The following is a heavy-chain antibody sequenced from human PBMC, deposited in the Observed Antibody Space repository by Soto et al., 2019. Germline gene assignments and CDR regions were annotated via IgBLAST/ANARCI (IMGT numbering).Heavy chain of an antibody. Sequence: GGSLRLCCAASGFTFSSYWMHWVRQAPGKGLVWVSRINSDGSSTSYADSVKGRFTISRDNAKNALYLQMNSLRAEDTAVYYCARSNYYGSGSYYNPLGQGTLVTVSS. CDR3: ARSNYYGSGSYYNP. CDR2: INSDGSST. D-gene: IGHD3-10*01. V-gene: IGHV3-74*01. J-gene: IGHJ5*02. CDR1: GFTFSSYW.